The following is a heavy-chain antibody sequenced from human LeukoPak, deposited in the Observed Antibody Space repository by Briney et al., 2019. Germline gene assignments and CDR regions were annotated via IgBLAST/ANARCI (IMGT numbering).Heavy chain of an antibody. CDR2: ISAYNGNT. J-gene: IGHJ4*02. CDR3: ARDEGRSYDLAY. D-gene: IGHD3-16*01. CDR1: GYTFTSYG. V-gene: IGHV1-18*01. Sequence: ASVKVSCKASGYTFTSYGISWVRQAPGQGLEWMGWISAYNGNTDYAQSLQGRVTMTIDTSTSTVYMELRSLRSDDTAVYYCARDEGRSYDLAYWGQGTLVTVSS.